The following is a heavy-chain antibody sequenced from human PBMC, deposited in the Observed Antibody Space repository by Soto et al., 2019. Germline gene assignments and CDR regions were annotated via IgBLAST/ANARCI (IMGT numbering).Heavy chain of an antibody. CDR3: ARGELRFWFDP. V-gene: IGHV4-31*03. CDR2: IYYSGST. D-gene: IGHD1-26*01. J-gene: IGHJ5*02. CDR1: GGSISSGGYY. Sequence: QVQLQESGPGLVKPSQTLSLTCTVSGGSISSGGYYWSWIRQHPGKGLEWIGYIYYSGSTYYNPSLKTXXTXSXXTSENQFSLKLSSVTAADTAVYYCARGELRFWFDPWGQGTLVTVSS.